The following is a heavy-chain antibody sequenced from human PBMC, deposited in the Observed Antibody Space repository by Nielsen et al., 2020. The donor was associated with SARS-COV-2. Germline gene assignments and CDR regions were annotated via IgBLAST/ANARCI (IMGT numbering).Heavy chain of an antibody. CDR3: ARVDPERHDAFDI. CDR2: ISYDGSNK. V-gene: IGHV3-30*04. Sequence: GESLKISCAASGFTFSSYAMHWVRQAPGKGLEWVAVISYDGSNKYYADSVKGRFTISRDNSKNTLYLQMNSLRAEDTAVYYCARVDPERHDAFDIWGQGTMVTVSS. J-gene: IGHJ3*02. CDR1: GFTFSSYA.